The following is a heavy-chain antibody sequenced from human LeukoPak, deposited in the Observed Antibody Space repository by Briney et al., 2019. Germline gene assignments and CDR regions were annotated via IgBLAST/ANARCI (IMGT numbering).Heavy chain of an antibody. CDR1: GGSISSGGYY. J-gene: IGHJ6*02. Sequence: SETPSLTCTVSGGSISSGGYYWSWIRQHPGKGLEWIGYIYYSGSTYYNPSLKSRVTISVDTSKNQFSLKLSSVTAADTAVYYCAAGYDGYYYGMDVWGQGTTVTVSS. CDR2: IYYSGST. D-gene: IGHD5-12*01. V-gene: IGHV4-31*03. CDR3: AAGYDGYYYGMDV.